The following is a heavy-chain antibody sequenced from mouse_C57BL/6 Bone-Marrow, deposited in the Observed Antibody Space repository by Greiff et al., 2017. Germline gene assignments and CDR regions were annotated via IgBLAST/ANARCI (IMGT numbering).Heavy chain of an antibody. CDR2: INPSNGGT. CDR1: GYTFTSYW. D-gene: IGHD2-1*01. J-gene: IGHJ2*01. V-gene: IGHV1-53*01. Sequence: QVQLKQPGTELVKPGASVKLSCKASGYTFTSYWMHWVKQRPGQGLEWIGNINPSNGGTNYNEKFKSKATLTVDKSSSTAYMQLSSLTSEDSAVYYCARGDGNYAGYYFDYWGQGTTLTVSS. CDR3: ARGDGNYAGYYFDY.